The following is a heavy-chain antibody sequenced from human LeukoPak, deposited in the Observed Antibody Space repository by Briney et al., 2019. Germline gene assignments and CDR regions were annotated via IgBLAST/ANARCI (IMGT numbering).Heavy chain of an antibody. CDR2: IKHKTDGETT. Sequence: GGSLRLSCAASGFTFSNACMNWVRQAPGKGLEWVGLIKHKTDGETTPNAAPVKGRFTISRDDSKNTLYLQMNSLKTDDTAEYYCTAGLYDTGGVDHWGQGTLVTVSS. CDR3: TAGLYDTGGVDH. V-gene: IGHV3-15*01. D-gene: IGHD2-8*02. CDR1: GFTFSNAC. J-gene: IGHJ4*02.